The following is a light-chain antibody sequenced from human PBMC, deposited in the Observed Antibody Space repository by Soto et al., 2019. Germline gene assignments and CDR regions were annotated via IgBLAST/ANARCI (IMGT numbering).Light chain of an antibody. CDR3: QQYGTSQIT. CDR1: QSVGNNN. J-gene: IGKJ5*01. CDR2: GAS. V-gene: IGKV3-20*01. Sequence: EIVLTQSPGTLSLSPGERATLSCRASQSVGNNNLAWYQLKPGQAPSLLIYGASSRAIGVPDRFSGSGSVPDFTLTICRVETEDLAVYSCQQYGTSQITFGQGTRLE.